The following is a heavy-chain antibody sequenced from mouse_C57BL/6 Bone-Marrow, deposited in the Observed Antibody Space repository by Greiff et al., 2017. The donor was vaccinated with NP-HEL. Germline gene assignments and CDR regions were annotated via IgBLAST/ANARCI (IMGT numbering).Heavy chain of an antibody. J-gene: IGHJ2*01. CDR2: IWRGGST. V-gene: IGHV2-2*01. CDR1: GFSLTSYG. D-gene: IGHD1-1*01. CDR3: ARNRGYYGSSDFDY. Sequence: VQLQQPGPGLVQPSQSLSITCTVSGFSLTSYGVHWVRQSPGKGLEWLGVIWRGGSTDYNAAFISRLSISKDNSKSQVFFKMNSLQADDTAIYYCARNRGYYGSSDFDYWGQGTTLTVSS.